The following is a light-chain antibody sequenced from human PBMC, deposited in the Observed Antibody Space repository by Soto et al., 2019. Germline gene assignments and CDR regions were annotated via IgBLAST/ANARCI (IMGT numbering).Light chain of an antibody. J-gene: IGKJ3*01. CDR3: QQYNNWPPFT. CDR2: EAS. CDR1: QSVRSN. Sequence: IVMTQSPGTLSVSPAERDTLSCRASQSVRSNLAWYQQKPGQAPRLLIYEASTRATGIPARFSGSGSGTEFTLTISSLQSEDFAVYHCQQYNNWPPFTFGPGTKVDIK. V-gene: IGKV3-15*01.